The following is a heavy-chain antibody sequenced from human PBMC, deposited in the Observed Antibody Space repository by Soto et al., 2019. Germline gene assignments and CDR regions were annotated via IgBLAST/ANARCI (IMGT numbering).Heavy chain of an antibody. D-gene: IGHD6-13*01. CDR2: ISGSGGST. CDR3: AKVGVPSYSSSWWFDY. J-gene: IGHJ4*02. Sequence: PGGSLRLSCAASGFTFSSYAMSWVRQAPGKGLEWVSAISGSGGSTYYADSVKGRFTISRDNSKNTLYLQMNSLRAEDTAVYYCAKVGVPSYSSSWWFDYWGQGTLGTVSS. V-gene: IGHV3-23*01. CDR1: GFTFSSYA.